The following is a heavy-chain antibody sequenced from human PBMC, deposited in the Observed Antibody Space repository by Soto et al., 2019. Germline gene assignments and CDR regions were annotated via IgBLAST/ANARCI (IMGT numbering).Heavy chain of an antibody. Sequence: GGSLRLSCVGSGFTFSTYIINWVRQAPGKGLEWVSSISSRSDIYYADSVKGRFTISRDNAKNSVSLQMNSLRAEDTAVYYCAREYTAWPLAYGLDVWGQGTTVTVSS. CDR1: GFTFSTYI. J-gene: IGHJ6*02. V-gene: IGHV3-21*01. D-gene: IGHD2-2*02. CDR3: AREYTAWPLAYGLDV. CDR2: ISSRSDI.